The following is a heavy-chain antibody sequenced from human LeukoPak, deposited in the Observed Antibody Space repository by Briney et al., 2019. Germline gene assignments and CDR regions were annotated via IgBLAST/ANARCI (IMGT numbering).Heavy chain of an antibody. D-gene: IGHD1-26*01. Sequence: PSQTLSLTCTVSGGSLSSGSYYWSWIRQPAGKGLEWIGRIYTSGSTNYNPSLKSRVTISVDTSKNQFSLKLSSVTAADTAVYYCARVWWELRGFDYWGQGTLVTVSS. CDR2: IYTSGST. CDR1: GGSLSSGSYY. CDR3: ARVWWELRGFDY. J-gene: IGHJ4*02. V-gene: IGHV4-61*02.